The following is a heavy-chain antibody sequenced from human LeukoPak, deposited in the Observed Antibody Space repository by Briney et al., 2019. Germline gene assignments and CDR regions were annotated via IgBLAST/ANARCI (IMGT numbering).Heavy chain of an antibody. V-gene: IGHV3-7*03. Sequence: PWVSLRLSCAASGFSFSSYWMSWVRQAPGKGLEWVADIKQDGSEKYYVDSVKRRFTIPRDNAKNSLYLQMNSLRAEDTAVYYCAREATVFPGFSTYYYYGMDVWGKGTTVTVSS. J-gene: IGHJ6*04. CDR1: GFSFSSYW. CDR3: AREATVFPGFSTYYYYGMDV. CDR2: IKQDGSEK. D-gene: IGHD4-17*01.